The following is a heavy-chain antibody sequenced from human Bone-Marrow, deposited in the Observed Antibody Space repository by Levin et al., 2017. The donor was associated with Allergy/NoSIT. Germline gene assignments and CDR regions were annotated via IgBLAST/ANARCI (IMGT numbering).Heavy chain of an antibody. J-gene: IGHJ3*02. D-gene: IGHD4-17*01. Sequence: TSETLSLTCAVSGSSISSGYFWGWIRQPPGKGLEWIGTIYHSGSTYYNPSLKSRVTISVDTSKIQFSLKLSSVTAADTAVYYCARDYGDYVQGDAFDSWGQGTMVTVSS. CDR1: GSSISSGYF. CDR3: ARDYGDYVQGDAFDS. CDR2: IYHSGST. V-gene: IGHV4-38-2*02.